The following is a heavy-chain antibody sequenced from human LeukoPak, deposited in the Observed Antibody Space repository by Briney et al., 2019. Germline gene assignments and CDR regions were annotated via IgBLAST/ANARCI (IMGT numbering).Heavy chain of an antibody. Sequence: PSETLSRTCAVYGGSFSGYYWSWIRQPPGKGLEWIGEINHSGRTNYNPSLKSRITISVDTSKSQFLLKLSSVTAADTAVFYCARGRFTYPYDTTGYFLDYWGPGALVTVSS. CDR2: INHSGRT. CDR1: GGSFSGYY. D-gene: IGHD3-22*01. J-gene: IGHJ4*02. CDR3: ARGRFTYPYDTTGYFLDY. V-gene: IGHV4-34*01.